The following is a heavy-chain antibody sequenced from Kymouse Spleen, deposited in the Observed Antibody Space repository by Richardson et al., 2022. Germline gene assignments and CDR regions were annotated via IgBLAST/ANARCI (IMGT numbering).Heavy chain of an antibody. CDR1: GFTFSSYG. CDR2: IWYDGSNK. CDR3: ARDEWIYYYGMDV. Sequence: QVQLVESGGGVVQPGRSLRLSCAASGFTFSSYGMHWVRQAPGKGLEWVAVIWYDGSNKYYADSVKGRFTISRDNSKNTLYLQMNSLRAEDTAVYYCARDEWIYYYGMDVWGQGTTVTVSS. V-gene: IGHV3-33*01. D-gene: IGHD5-18,IGHD2-8*01,IGHD5-12*01. J-gene: IGHJ6*02.